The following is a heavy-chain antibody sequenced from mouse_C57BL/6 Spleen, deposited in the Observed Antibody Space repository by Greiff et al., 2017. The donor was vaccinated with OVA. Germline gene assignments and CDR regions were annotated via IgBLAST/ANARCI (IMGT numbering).Heavy chain of an antibody. D-gene: IGHD2-3*01. V-gene: IGHV1-59*01. Sequence: VQLQQPGAELVRPGTSVKLSCKASGYTFTSYWMHWVKQRPGQGLEWIGVIDPSDSYTNYNQKFKGKATLTVDTSSSTAYMQLSSLTSEDSAVYYCARGNDPLAYWGQGTLVTVSA. CDR1: GYTFTSYW. J-gene: IGHJ3*01. CDR3: ARGNDPLAY. CDR2: IDPSDSYT.